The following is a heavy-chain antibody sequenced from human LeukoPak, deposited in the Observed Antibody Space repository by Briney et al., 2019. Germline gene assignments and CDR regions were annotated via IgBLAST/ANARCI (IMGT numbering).Heavy chain of an antibody. J-gene: IGHJ3*02. V-gene: IGHV1-18*01. D-gene: IGHD1-26*01. Sequence: ASVKVSCKTSGYTFTKYGVSWVRQAPGQGLEWMGWISPYNGYATYAHNLQGRVTMTTDTSTTTAYVELRSLRSDDTAIYYCARSFSRDAFDIWGQGTMVTVSS. CDR1: GYTFTKYG. CDR2: ISPYNGYA. CDR3: ARSFSRDAFDI.